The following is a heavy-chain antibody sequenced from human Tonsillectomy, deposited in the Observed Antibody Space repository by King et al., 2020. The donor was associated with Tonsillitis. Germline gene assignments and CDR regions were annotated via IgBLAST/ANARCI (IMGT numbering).Heavy chain of an antibody. D-gene: IGHD6-13*01. V-gene: IGHV1-2*02. J-gene: IGHJ4*02. CDR1: VYTFTGYY. CDR2: INPNSGDK. CDR3: ARADTSSWSYYFDY. Sequence: QLVQSGAEVKKPAASVKVSCKASVYTFTGYYMHWVRQAPGQGLEWMGWINPNSGDKDFAQKFQGRVTVTRDTSISTAYIELSRLRSDDTAVYYCARADTSSWSYYFDYWGQGTLVTVSS.